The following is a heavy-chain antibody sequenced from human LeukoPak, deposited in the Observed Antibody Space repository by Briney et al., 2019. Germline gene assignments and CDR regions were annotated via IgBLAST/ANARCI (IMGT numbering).Heavy chain of an antibody. CDR2: IKNKANSYTT. V-gene: IGHV3-72*01. CDR1: GFTFSDHY. CDR3: ARVRDYYYMDV. J-gene: IGHJ6*03. Sequence: GGSLRLSCAASGFTFSDHYMDWVRQAPGKGLEWVGRIKNKANSYTTEYAASVKGRFTISRDDSKNSLYLQMSSLKTEDTAVYSCARVRDYYYMDVWGKGTTVTVSS.